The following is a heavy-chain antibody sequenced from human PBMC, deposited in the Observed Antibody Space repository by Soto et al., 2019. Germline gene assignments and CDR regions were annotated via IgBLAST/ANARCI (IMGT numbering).Heavy chain of an antibody. CDR3: ASIGEMVRSAFDF. CDR2: IIPIFGTA. D-gene: IGHD3-10*01. J-gene: IGHJ3*01. CDR1: GGTFSSYA. Sequence: QVQLVQSGAEVKKPGSSVKVSCKASGGTFSSYAISWVRQAPGQGLEWMGGIIPIFGTANYAQKFQGRVTISADESTSTAYIELSILRSEDTAVYYCASIGEMVRSAFDFWGQGTMVTVSS. V-gene: IGHV1-69*01.